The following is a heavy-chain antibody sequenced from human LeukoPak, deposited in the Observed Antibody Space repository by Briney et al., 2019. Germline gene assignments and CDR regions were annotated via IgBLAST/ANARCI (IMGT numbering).Heavy chain of an antibody. J-gene: IGHJ4*02. V-gene: IGHV3-33*08. CDR3: ARTGDYVWGSYRYLDY. Sequence: GGSLRLSCAASGFTFSSYWMSWVRQAPGKGLEWVAVIWYDGSNKYYADSVKGRFTISRDNSKNTLYLQMNSLRAEDTAVYYCARTGDYVWGSYRYLDYWGQGTLVTVSS. CDR1: GFTFSSYW. CDR2: IWYDGSNK. D-gene: IGHD3-16*02.